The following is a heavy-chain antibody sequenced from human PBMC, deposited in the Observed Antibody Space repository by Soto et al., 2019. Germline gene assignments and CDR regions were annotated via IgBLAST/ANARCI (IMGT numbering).Heavy chain of an antibody. Sequence: GGSLRLSCAASEFTFSSYGMHWVRQAPGKGLEWVAVIWYDGSKKYYADSVKGRFTISRDNSKNTLYLQMNSLRAEDTAVYYCARYNSGGSCGPNKGYYMDVWGKGTTVTVSS. CDR2: IWYDGSKK. V-gene: IGHV3-33*01. D-gene: IGHD2-15*01. J-gene: IGHJ6*03. CDR3: ARYNSGGSCGPNKGYYMDV. CDR1: EFTFSSYG.